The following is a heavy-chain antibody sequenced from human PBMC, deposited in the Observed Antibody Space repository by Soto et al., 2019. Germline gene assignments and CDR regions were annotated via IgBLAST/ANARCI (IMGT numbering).Heavy chain of an antibody. V-gene: IGHV4-59*01. CDR1: GGSITSYN. CDR2: LYYSGST. D-gene: IGHD3-22*01. Sequence: QVQLQESGPGLVKPSETLSLTCSVSGGSITSYNWSWLRQPPGKGLEWIGSLYYSGSTNYNSSLKSRVAMSVDTYTKEVSLKLNSVTAADTAVYYCATERGTMIAGWYFGLWGRGTLVTVSS. CDR3: ATERGTMIAGWYFGL. J-gene: IGHJ2*01.